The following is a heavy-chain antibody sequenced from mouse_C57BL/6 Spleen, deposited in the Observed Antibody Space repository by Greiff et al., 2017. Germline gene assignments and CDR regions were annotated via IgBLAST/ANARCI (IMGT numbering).Heavy chain of an antibody. CDR2: IDPSDSET. CDR1: GYTFTSYW. D-gene: IGHD2-1*01. CDR3: ARDTIYYGNYYAMDY. Sequence: VQLQQSGAELVRPGSSVKLSCKASGYTFTSYWMHWVKQRPIQGLEWIGNIDPSDSETHYNQKFKDKATLTVDKSSSTAYMQLSSLTSEDSAVYYCARDTIYYGNYYAMDYWGQGTSVTVSS. J-gene: IGHJ4*01. V-gene: IGHV1-52*01.